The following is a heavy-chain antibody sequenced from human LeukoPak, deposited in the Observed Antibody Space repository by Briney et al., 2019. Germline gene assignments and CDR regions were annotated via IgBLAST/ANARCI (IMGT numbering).Heavy chain of an antibody. Sequence: TSETLSLTCAVSGGSISSGGYSWSWIRQPPGKGLEWIGYIYYSGSTYYNPSLKSRVTISVDTSKNQFSLKLSSVTAADTAVYYCARGAYFYGSGINWFDPWGQGTLITVSS. CDR1: GGSISSGGYS. J-gene: IGHJ5*02. CDR2: IYYSGST. V-gene: IGHV4-30-4*07. D-gene: IGHD3-10*01. CDR3: ARGAYFYGSGINWFDP.